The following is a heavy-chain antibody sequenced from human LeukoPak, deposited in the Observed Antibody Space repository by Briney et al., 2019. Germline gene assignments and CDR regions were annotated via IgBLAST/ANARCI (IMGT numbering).Heavy chain of an antibody. V-gene: IGHV4-59*01. Sequence: SETLSLTCTVSGGSLSSYYWSWIRQPPGKGLEWIGYIYFSGSTNYNPSLKSRVTISVDTSKNQFSLKLSSVTAADTAVYYCAREGDTYYYDSSGYYVGHWFDPWGQGTLVTVSS. CDR1: GGSLSSYY. D-gene: IGHD3-22*01. CDR2: IYFSGST. J-gene: IGHJ5*02. CDR3: AREGDTYYYDSSGYYVGHWFDP.